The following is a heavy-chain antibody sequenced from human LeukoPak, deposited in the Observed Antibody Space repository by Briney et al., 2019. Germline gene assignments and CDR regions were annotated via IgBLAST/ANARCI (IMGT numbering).Heavy chain of an antibody. D-gene: IGHD3-22*01. J-gene: IGHJ4*02. CDR3: AKGYYDSSGYPPDY. Sequence: PGRSLRLSCAASGFTFDDYAMHWVRQAPGKGLEWVSGISWNSGSIGYADSVKGRSTISRDNAKNSLYLQMNSLRAEDTALYYCAKGYYDSSGYPPDYWGQGTLVTVSS. V-gene: IGHV3-9*01. CDR2: ISWNSGSI. CDR1: GFTFDDYA.